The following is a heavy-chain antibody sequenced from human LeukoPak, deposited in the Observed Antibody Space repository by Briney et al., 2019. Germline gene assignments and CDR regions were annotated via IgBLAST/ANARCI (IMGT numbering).Heavy chain of an antibody. CDR3: ARILGGHSDIFTGLPVRYFDY. Sequence: GGSLRLSCAASGFTFSDYYMSWIRQAPGKGLEWVSYISSSGSAINYADSVKGRFTISRDNAKNSLYLQMNSLRAEDTAMYYCARILGGHSDIFTGLPVRYFDYWGQGILVTVSS. J-gene: IGHJ4*02. CDR1: GFTFSDYY. V-gene: IGHV3-11*01. D-gene: IGHD3-9*01. CDR2: ISSSGSAI.